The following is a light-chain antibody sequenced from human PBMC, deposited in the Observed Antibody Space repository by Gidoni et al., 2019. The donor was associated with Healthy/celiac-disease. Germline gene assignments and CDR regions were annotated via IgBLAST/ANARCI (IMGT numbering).Light chain of an antibody. CDR1: QSVSSSY. CDR2: GAS. J-gene: IGKJ1*01. CDR3: QQYCSSPWT. Sequence: VLTQSPGTLSLSPGARATLSCRASQSVSSSYLAWYQQKPGQAPRLLIYGASRRATGIPDRFSGSGSGTDFTLTISRLEPEDFAVYYCQQYCSSPWTFGQGTKVEIK. V-gene: IGKV3-20*01.